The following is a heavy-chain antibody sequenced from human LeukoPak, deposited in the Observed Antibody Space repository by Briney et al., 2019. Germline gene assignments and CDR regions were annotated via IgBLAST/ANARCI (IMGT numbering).Heavy chain of an antibody. CDR3: ARGNRKIRFLEWLLSRNWFDP. J-gene: IGHJ5*02. V-gene: IGHV7-4-1*02. CDR1: GYTFTSYA. CDR2: INTNTGNP. Sequence: ASVKVSCKASGYTFTSYAMDWVRQAPGQGLEWMGWINTNTGNPTYAQGFTGRFVFSLDTSVSTAYLQISSLKAEDTAVYYCARGNRKIRFLEWLLSRNWFDPWGQGTLVTVSS. D-gene: IGHD3-3*01.